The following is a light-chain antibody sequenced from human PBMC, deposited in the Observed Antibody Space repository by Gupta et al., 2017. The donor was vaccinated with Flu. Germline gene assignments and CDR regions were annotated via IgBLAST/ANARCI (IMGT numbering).Light chain of an antibody. CDR1: QGRRQSNEYNY. Sequence: VTPGEPASIYCRSSQGRRQSNEYNYLDWYVQKPGQAPQLLIYLGSKRASGVPDRFSGSGSGTDFTLKISIGDAEDVGVYYCKQSLHTPPPFGQGTKLEIK. CDR2: LGS. V-gene: IGKV2-28*01. CDR3: KQSLHTPPP. J-gene: IGKJ2*01.